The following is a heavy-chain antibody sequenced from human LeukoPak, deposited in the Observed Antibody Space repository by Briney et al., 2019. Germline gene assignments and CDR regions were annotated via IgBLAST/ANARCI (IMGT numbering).Heavy chain of an antibody. J-gene: IGHJ3*02. V-gene: IGHV3-30-3*01. CDR1: GFTFSSYA. CDR3: ARLGQTTPGAFDI. CDR2: ISYDGSNK. Sequence: PGGSLRLSCAASGFTFSSYAMHWVRQAPGKGLEWVAVISYDGSNKYYADSVKGRFTISRDNSKNTLYLQMNSLRAEDTAVYYCARLGQTTPGAFDIWGQGTMVTVSS. D-gene: IGHD4-17*01.